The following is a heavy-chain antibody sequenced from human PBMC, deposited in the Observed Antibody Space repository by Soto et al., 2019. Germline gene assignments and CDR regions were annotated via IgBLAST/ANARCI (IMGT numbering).Heavy chain of an antibody. J-gene: IGHJ4*02. CDR2: IYHSGST. CDR1: GGSISSSNW. V-gene: IGHV4-4*02. CDR3: ARRYGSCFDY. Sequence: SETLSLTCAVSGGSISSSNWWSWVRQPPGKGLEWVGEIYHSGSTNYNPSLKSRVTISVDTSKNQFSLKLSSVTAADTAVYYCARRYGSCFDYWGQGTLVTVSS. D-gene: IGHD5-18*01.